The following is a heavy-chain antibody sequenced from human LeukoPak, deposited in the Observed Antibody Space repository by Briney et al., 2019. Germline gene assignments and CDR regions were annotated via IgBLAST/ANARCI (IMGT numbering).Heavy chain of an antibody. CDR2: ISYDGSNK. Sequence: GGSLRLSCAASGFTFSSYAMHWVRQAPGKGLEWVAVISYDGSNKYYADSVKGRFTISRDNSKNTLYLQMNSLRAEDTAVYYCAKLLSNSGRFLYWGQGTLVTVSS. D-gene: IGHD4-23*01. CDR3: AKLLSNSGRFLY. CDR1: GFTFSSYA. V-gene: IGHV3-30*04. J-gene: IGHJ4*02.